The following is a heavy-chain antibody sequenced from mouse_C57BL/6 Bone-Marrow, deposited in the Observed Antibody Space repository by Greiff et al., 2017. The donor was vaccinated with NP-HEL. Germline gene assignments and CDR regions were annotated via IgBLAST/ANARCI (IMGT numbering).Heavy chain of an antibody. CDR3: ARVPETAQATDDY. V-gene: IGHV1-54*01. J-gene: IGHJ4*01. D-gene: IGHD3-2*02. Sequence: QVQLQQSGAELVRPGTSVKVSCKASGYAFTNYLIEWVKQRPGQGLEWIGVITPGRGGTTYNEKFKGKATLTADKSSSTAYMQLSSLTSEDSAVYFCARVPETAQATDDYWGQGTSVTVSS. CDR1: GYAFTNYL. CDR2: ITPGRGGT.